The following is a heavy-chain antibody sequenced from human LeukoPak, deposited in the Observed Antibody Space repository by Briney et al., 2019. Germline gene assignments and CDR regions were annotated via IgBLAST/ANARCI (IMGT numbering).Heavy chain of an antibody. D-gene: IGHD3-22*01. CDR2: INSDGSST. Sequence: GGSLRLSCAASGFTFSSYWMHWVRQAPGKGLVWVSRINSDGSSTSYADSVKGRFTISRDNSKSTLYLQMNSLRAEDTAVYYCATRGYYYDSSGYYYWGQGTLVTVSS. V-gene: IGHV3-74*01. CDR3: ATRGYYYDSSGYYY. CDR1: GFTFSSYW. J-gene: IGHJ4*02.